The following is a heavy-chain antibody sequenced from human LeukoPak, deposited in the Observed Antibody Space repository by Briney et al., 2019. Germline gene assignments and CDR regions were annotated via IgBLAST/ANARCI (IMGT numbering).Heavy chain of an antibody. CDR2: IRSRSNNYAT. V-gene: IGHV3-73*01. Sequence: GGSLRLSCTASGFTFSGVAMHWVRQASGNGLEWVGRIRSRSNNYATAYGASVKGRFTISRDDSKNMAYLQMNSLKSEDTAVYYCARTHGLGYCSGGSCYSDWGQGTLVTVSS. CDR3: ARTHGLGYCSGGSCYSD. J-gene: IGHJ4*02. CDR1: GFTFSGVA. D-gene: IGHD2-15*01.